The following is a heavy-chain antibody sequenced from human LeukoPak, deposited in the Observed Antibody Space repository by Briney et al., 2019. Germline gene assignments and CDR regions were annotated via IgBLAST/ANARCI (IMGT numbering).Heavy chain of an antibody. D-gene: IGHD6-19*01. J-gene: IGHJ4*02. CDR2: INHSGSI. V-gene: IGHV4-34*01. CDR1: GGSFSGYY. CDR3: ARGPYSSGWYEARKYYFDY. Sequence: SETLSLTCAVYGGSFSGYYWSWIRQPPGKGLEWIGEINHSGSINYNPSLKSRVTISVDTSKNQFSLKLSSVTAADTAVYYCARGPYSSGWYEARKYYFDYWGQGTLVTVSS.